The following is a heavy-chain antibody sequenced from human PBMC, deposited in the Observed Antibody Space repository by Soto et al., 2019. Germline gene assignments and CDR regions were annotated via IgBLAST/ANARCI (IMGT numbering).Heavy chain of an antibody. CDR1: GFTFSSYW. J-gene: IGHJ4*02. D-gene: IGHD3-22*01. V-gene: IGHV3-74*03. CDR2: IDSDGRST. CDR3: VRDYDSSGFYSGH. Sequence: PGGSLRLSCAASGFTFSSYWMHWVRQSPGKGLVWVSQIDSDGRSTTYADTVKGRFTVSRDNAKNKLFLQMHSLRAEDTAVYYCVRDYDSSGFYSGHWGQGTLVTVSS.